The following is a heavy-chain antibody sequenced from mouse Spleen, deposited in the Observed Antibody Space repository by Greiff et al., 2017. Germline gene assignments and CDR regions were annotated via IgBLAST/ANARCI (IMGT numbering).Heavy chain of an antibody. V-gene: IGHV1-54*01. J-gene: IGHJ2*01. CDR1: GYAFTNYL. Sequence: VKLMESGAELVRPGTSVKVSCKASGYAFTNYLIEWVKQRPGQGLEWIGVINPGSGGTNYNEKFKGKATLTADKSSSTAYMQLSSLTSEDSAVYFCARDTTVVATRNYFDYWGQGTTLTVSS. D-gene: IGHD1-1*01. CDR2: INPGSGGT. CDR3: ARDTTVVATRNYFDY.